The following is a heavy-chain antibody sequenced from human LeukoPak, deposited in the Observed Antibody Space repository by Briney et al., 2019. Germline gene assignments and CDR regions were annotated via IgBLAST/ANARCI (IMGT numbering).Heavy chain of an antibody. J-gene: IGHJ4*02. CDR2: IYYSGST. V-gene: IGHV4-61*05. CDR3: ARGVAVAGRIGDFDY. Sequence: PSETLSLTCTVSGGSISSSSYYWGWIRQPPGKGLEWIGYIYYSGSTNCNPSLKSRVTISVDTSKNQFSLKLSSVTAADTAGYYCARGVAVAGRIGDFDYWGQGTLVTVSS. D-gene: IGHD6-19*01. CDR1: GGSISSSSYY.